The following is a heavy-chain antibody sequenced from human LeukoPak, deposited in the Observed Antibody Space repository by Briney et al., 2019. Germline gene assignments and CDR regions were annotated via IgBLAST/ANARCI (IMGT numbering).Heavy chain of an antibody. CDR2: IYYSGST. V-gene: IGHV4-59*01. Sequence: SETLSLTCTVSGGSISSYYWSWIRQPPGKGLEWIGYIYYSGSTNYNPSLKSRVTISVDTSKNQFSLKLSSVTAADTAVYYCARVHFAGSSGPAGADYWGQGTLVTVSS. CDR3: ARVHFAGSSGPAGADY. CDR1: GGSISSYY. J-gene: IGHJ4*02. D-gene: IGHD3-22*01.